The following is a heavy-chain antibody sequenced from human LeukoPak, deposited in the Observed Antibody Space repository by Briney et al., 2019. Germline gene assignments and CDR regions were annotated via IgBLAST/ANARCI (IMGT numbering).Heavy chain of an antibody. Sequence: SETLSLTCAVYGGSFSGYYWSWIRQPPGKGLEWIGEINHSGSTNYNPSLKSRVTISVDTSKNQFSLKLSSVTAADTAVYYCARGEPGTTWDYGSGSYYTINWFDPWGQGTLVTVSS. CDR2: INHSGST. CDR3: ARGEPGTTWDYGSGSYYTINWFDP. J-gene: IGHJ5*02. V-gene: IGHV4-34*01. CDR1: GGSFSGYY. D-gene: IGHD3-10*01.